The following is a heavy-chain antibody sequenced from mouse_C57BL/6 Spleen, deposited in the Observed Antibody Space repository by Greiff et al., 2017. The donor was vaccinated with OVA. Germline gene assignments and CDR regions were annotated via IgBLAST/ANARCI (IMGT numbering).Heavy chain of an antibody. D-gene: IGHD2-10*02. CDR1: GYTFTDYE. J-gene: IGHJ1*03. CDR2: IDPETGGT. V-gene: IGHV1-15*01. Sequence: LVESGAELVRPGASVTLSCKASGYTFTDYEMHWVKQTPVHGLEWIGAIDPETGGTAYNQKFKGKAILTADKSSSTAYMELRSLTSEDSAVYYCTRSSMGYFDVWGTGTTVTVSS. CDR3: TRSSMGYFDV.